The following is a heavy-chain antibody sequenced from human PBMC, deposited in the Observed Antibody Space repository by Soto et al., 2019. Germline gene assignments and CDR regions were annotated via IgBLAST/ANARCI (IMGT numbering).Heavy chain of an antibody. J-gene: IGHJ4*02. CDR3: ARQETRSYYFDY. V-gene: IGHV2-5*01. Sequence: GLDLEWLALIYWNDDKRYSPSLKSRLTITKDTSKNQMVLTMTNMDPVDTATYYCARQETRSYYFDYWGQGTLVTVSS. CDR2: IYWNDDK.